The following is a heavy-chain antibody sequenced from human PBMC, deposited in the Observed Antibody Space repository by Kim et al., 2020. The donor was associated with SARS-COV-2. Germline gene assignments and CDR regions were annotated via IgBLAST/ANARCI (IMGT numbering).Heavy chain of an antibody. Sequence: GGSLRLSCTASGLNFGVEAMSWVRQVPGKGLELVSVIRNNGDSTTYADSVRGRFTISRDNSKKEVFLQMDNLRDDDTAMYYCTKGHVDDWGQGALVTVSS. V-gene: IGHV3-23*01. CDR1: GLNFGVEA. D-gene: IGHD5-12*01. CDR3: TKGHVDD. CDR2: IRNNGDST. J-gene: IGHJ4*02.